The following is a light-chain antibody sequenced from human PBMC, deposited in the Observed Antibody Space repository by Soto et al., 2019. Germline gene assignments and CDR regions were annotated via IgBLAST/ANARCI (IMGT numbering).Light chain of an antibody. V-gene: IGKV1-17*02. J-gene: IGKJ1*01. CDR3: VQYNIYPWT. CDR1: QDIRND. Sequence: DIQMTKSPCSLSAYVGASVTITCRPSQDIRNDLGWFQVKPGKAPKSLIYAASRLQSGVPSRFSGSGSETEFSLTIINLQPEEFATYFCVQYNIYPWTFGKGNKVDNK. CDR2: AAS.